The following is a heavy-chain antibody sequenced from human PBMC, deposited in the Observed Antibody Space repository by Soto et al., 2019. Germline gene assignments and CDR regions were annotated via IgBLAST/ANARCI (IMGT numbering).Heavy chain of an antibody. Sequence: EVQLVESGGGLIQPGGSLRLSCAASGFAVSSKYMTWVRQAPGKGLEWVSAINGGGTTYYADSVKGRFTISRDTTKNTLSLPINRLRAEDTAVYYFVHTPGWPGCDFWGRGTQVTVSS. CDR3: VHTPGWPGCDF. CDR2: INGGGTT. V-gene: IGHV3-53*01. CDR1: GFAVSSKY. D-gene: IGHD6-19*01. J-gene: IGHJ4*02.